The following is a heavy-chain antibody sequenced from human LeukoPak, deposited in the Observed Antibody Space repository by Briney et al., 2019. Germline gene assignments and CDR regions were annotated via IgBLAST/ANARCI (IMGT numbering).Heavy chain of an antibody. CDR3: ARSIRPLYGMDV. CDR1: GFTFSSYG. V-gene: IGHV3-33*08. CDR2: IWYDGSNK. Sequence: GGSLRLSCAASGFTFSSYGMHWVRQAPGKGLEWVAVIWYDGSNKYYADSVKGRFTISRDNSKNTLYLQMNSLGAEDTAVYYCARSIRPLYGMDVWGQGTTVTVSS. J-gene: IGHJ6*02.